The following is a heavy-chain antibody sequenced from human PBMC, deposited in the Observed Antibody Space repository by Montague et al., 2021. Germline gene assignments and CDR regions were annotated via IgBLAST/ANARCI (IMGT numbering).Heavy chain of an antibody. J-gene: IGHJ5*02. CDR1: GDSVSSNDAT. D-gene: IGHD5-24*01. CDR3: ARGWQKRFDP. CDR2: TYYRSKWYN. Sequence: CVISGDSVSSNDATWSWIRQSPSGGLEWLGRTYYRSKWYNEYAISVKSRITVNPDTSKNQFSLLLNSVTPEDTAVYYCARGWQKRFDPWGQGTLVTVSS. V-gene: IGHV6-1*01.